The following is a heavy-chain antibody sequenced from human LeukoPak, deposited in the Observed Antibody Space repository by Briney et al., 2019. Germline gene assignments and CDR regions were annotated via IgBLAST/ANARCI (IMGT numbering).Heavy chain of an antibody. V-gene: IGHV1-18*01. CDR3: ARDQREYGMDV. J-gene: IGHJ6*02. CDR2: ISAYNGHT. CDR1: VYTFNQYG. Sequence: ASVKVSCKASVYTFNQYGISWVRQAPGQGLEWMGWISAYNGHTDYAQKLQGRVTMTTDTSTTTVYMELRSLRSDDTAVYYRARDQREYGMDVWGQGTTVTVSS.